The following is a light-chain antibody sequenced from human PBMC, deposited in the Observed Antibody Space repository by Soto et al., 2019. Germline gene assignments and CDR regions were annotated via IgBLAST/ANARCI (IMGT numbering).Light chain of an antibody. V-gene: IGLV2-14*01. CDR3: SSYTNKNFYIL. CDR1: ISDIGGYNY. CDR2: EVN. Sequence: QSALTQPASVSGTPGQSITISCTGSISDIGGYNYVSWYQQFPGKAPKLIIFEVNDRPSGVSDRFSGSKSGNTASLTISGLQAEDEADYYCSSYTNKNFYILFGGGTKLTVL. J-gene: IGLJ2*01.